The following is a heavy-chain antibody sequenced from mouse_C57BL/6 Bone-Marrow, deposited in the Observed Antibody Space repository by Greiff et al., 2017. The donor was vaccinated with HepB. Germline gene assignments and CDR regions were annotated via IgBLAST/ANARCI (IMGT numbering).Heavy chain of an antibody. V-gene: IGHV1-55*01. CDR2: IYPGSGST. J-gene: IGHJ2*01. D-gene: IGHD2-4*01. CDR3: ARMYYDYDGLFDY. CDR1: GYTFTSYW. Sequence: VQLQQPGAELVKPGASVKMSCKASGYTFTSYWITWVKQRPGQGLEWIGDIYPGSGSTNYNEKFKSKATLTVDTSSSTAYMQLSSLTSEDSAVYYCARMYYDYDGLFDYWGQGPTLTVSS.